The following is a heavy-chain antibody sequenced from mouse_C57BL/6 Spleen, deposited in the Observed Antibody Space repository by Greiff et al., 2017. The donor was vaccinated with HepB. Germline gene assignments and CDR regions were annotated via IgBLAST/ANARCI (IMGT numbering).Heavy chain of an antibody. D-gene: IGHD2-5*01. V-gene: IGHV1-39*01. CDR1: GYSFTDYN. CDR3: ARGPLLYSNYEAMDY. J-gene: IGHJ4*01. Sequence: VHVKQSGPELVKPGASVKISCKASGYSFTDYNMNWVKQSNGKSLEWIGVINPNYGTTSYNQKFKGKATLTVDQSSSTAYMQLNSLTSEDSAVYYCARGPLLYSNYEAMDYWGQGTSVTVSS. CDR2: INPNYGTT.